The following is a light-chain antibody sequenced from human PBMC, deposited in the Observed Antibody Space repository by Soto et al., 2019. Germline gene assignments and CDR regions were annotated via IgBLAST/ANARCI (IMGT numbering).Light chain of an antibody. CDR2: GST. CDR1: SSNIGAGYD. J-gene: IGLJ1*01. CDR3: QSYDSSLGGNYV. V-gene: IGLV1-40*01. Sequence: VLSQPPSVSGAPGQWVTISCTGSSSNIGAGYDAHWFQQVPGTAPKLLIYGSTNRPSGVPDRFSGSKSGTSASLAITGLQAEDEADYYCQSYDSSLGGNYVFGTGTKVTVL.